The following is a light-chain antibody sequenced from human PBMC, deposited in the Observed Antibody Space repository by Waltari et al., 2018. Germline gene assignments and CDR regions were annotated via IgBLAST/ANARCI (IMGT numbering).Light chain of an antibody. Sequence: SVLTQPPSASGAPGQRVTLSCSGSSSNIGSRYVSWYQQVPGKAPKLLIYTDDQRAAGVPDRVSASKSGTSASLAISGLRSEDEADYYCASWDDSPSGHVVFGGGTKLTVL. CDR3: ASWDDSPSGHVV. CDR1: SSNIGSRY. V-gene: IGLV1-47*02. CDR2: TDD. J-gene: IGLJ2*01.